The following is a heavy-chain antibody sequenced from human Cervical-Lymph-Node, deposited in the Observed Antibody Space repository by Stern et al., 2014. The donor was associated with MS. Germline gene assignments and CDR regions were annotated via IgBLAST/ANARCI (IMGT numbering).Heavy chain of an antibody. D-gene: IGHD5-12*01. CDR1: GFTFSSYG. CDR3: ARNVSVAGDY. V-gene: IGHV3-21*01. J-gene: IGHJ4*02. CDR2: ISSYSSYI. Sequence: EVQLVESGGGLVKPGGSLRLSCAASGFTFSSYGMNWVRQDPGKGLEWVSSISSYSSYIYYEDSVKGRFTISRDNAKSSLYLQMNSLRAEDTAVYYCARNVSVAGDYWGQGTLVTVSS.